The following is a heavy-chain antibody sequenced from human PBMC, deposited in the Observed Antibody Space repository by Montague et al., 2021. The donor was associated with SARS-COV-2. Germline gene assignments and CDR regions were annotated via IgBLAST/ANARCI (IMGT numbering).Heavy chain of an antibody. CDR3: ARGRSESMIVVVVHLYYYYMDV. Sequence: SETLSLTCAVYGGSFSGYYWSWIRQPPGKGLEWIGEVYHSGSTNYNPSLKSRVTISVDTSKNQFSLKLSSVTAADTAVYYCARGRSESMIVVVVHLYYYYMDVWGKGTTVTVSS. V-gene: IGHV4-34*01. CDR1: GGSFSGYY. J-gene: IGHJ6*03. CDR2: VYHSGST. D-gene: IGHD3-22*01.